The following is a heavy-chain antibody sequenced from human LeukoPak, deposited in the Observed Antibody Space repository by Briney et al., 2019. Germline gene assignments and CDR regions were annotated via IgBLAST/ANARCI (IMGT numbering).Heavy chain of an antibody. Sequence: GESLKISCKGSGYSFTSYWISWVRQMPGKGLEWMGRIDPSDAYTNYNPSFQGHVTISSDKSIKTAYLQWSSLKASDTAMYYCARHEGYSSSAEVYWGQGTLVTVSS. CDR3: ARHEGYSSSAEVY. CDR2: IDPSDAYT. V-gene: IGHV5-10-1*01. J-gene: IGHJ4*02. D-gene: IGHD6-13*01. CDR1: GYSFTSYW.